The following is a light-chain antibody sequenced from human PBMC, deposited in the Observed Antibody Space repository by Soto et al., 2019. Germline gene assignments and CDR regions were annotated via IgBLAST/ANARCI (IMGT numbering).Light chain of an antibody. CDR2: DVS. CDR3: CSYAGSYTYV. J-gene: IGLJ1*01. Sequence: SVVTQPRLVSGSAGQSGAMYCTGTSSDVGGYNYVSWYQQHPGKAPKLMIYDVSKRPSGVPDRFSGSKSGNTASLTISGLQAEDEADYYCCSYAGSYTYVFGTGTKVTVL. CDR1: SSDVGGYNY. V-gene: IGLV2-11*01.